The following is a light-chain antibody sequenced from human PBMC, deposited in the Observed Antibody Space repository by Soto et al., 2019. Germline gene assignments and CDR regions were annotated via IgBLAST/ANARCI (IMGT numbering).Light chain of an antibody. J-gene: IGKJ1*01. CDR3: LQDYSYPWT. CDR1: QDITSY. CDR2: AAS. Sequence: DIQLTQSPSFLSASVGDRVTITCRASQDITSYLAWYQQKPGQAPNLLIYAASTLQSGVPSRFSGIGSGTEFTLTISSLQPEDFATYYCLQDYSYPWTFGQGTKVDIK. V-gene: IGKV1-9*01.